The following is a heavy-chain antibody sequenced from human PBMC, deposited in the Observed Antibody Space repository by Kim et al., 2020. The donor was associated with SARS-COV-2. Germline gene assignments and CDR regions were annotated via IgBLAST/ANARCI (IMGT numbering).Heavy chain of an antibody. CDR1: GGSFSGYY. V-gene: IGHV4-34*01. Sequence: SETLSLTCAVYGGSFSGYYWSWIRQPPGKGLEWIGEINHSGSTNYNPSLKSRVTISVDTSKNQFSLKLSSVTAADTAVYYCARGLLVMGYCSSTSCPNFDYWGQGTLVTVSS. J-gene: IGHJ4*02. CDR2: INHSGST. D-gene: IGHD2-2*01. CDR3: ARGLLVMGYCSSTSCPNFDY.